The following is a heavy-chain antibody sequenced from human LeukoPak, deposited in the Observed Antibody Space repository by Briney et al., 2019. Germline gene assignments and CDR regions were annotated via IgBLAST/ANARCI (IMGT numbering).Heavy chain of an antibody. Sequence: PGGSLRLSCAVSGLTFRGYAMSWVRQAPGKGLEWVSGISGSGGSTYYAGSVKGRFTISRDNSKNTLYLQMNSLRAEDTAVYYCANLGDYAIYVDYWGQGTLVTVSS. CDR2: ISGSGGST. V-gene: IGHV3-23*01. CDR1: GLTFRGYA. J-gene: IGHJ4*02. CDR3: ANLGDYAIYVDY. D-gene: IGHD2-8*01.